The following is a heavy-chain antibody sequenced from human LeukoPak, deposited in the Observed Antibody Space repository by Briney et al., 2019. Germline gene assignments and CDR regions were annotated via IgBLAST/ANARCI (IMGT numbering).Heavy chain of an antibody. J-gene: IGHJ5*02. Sequence: PGGSLRLSCAASGFTFSSYGMHWVRQAPGKGLEWVAVIWYDGSNKYYADSVKGRFTISRDNSKNTLYLQMNSLRAEDTAVYYRARGQILTGYPGNWFDPWGQGTLVTVSS. V-gene: IGHV3-33*01. CDR1: GFTFSSYG. CDR2: IWYDGSNK. D-gene: IGHD3-9*01. CDR3: ARGQILTGYPGNWFDP.